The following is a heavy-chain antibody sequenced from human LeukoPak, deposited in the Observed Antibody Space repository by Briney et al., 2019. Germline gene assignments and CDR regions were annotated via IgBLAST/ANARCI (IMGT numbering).Heavy chain of an antibody. Sequence: GGSLRLSCAASGFTFSSYAMSWVRQAPGKGLEWVSAISGSGGSTYYADSVKGRFTISRDNSKNTLYLQMNSLRAEDRAVYYCAKRAGFSSGWYEGDAFDIWGQGTMVTVSS. CDR1: GFTFSSYA. CDR3: AKRAGFSSGWYEGDAFDI. CDR2: ISGSGGST. J-gene: IGHJ3*02. D-gene: IGHD6-19*01. V-gene: IGHV3-23*01.